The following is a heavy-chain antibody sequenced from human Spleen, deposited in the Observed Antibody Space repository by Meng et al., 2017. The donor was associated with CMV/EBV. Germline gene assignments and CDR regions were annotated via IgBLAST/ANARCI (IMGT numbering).Heavy chain of an antibody. J-gene: IGHJ4*02. Sequence: CSVYGGSFSGYYWGWHPPPPGKGLVWIGEINHSEGTYYDPSLNSRITISVDTSKNQFSLMLSPVTAADTAVYYCAREDYGDPRGDYWGQGTLVTVSS. V-gene: IGHV4-34*01. CDR3: AREDYGDPRGDY. CDR2: INHSEGT. D-gene: IGHD4-17*01. CDR1: GGSFSGYY.